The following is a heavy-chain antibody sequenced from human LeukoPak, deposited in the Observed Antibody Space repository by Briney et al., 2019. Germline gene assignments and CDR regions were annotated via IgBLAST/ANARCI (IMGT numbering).Heavy chain of an antibody. J-gene: IGHJ4*02. Sequence: GGSLRLSCSASGFTFSSYEMNWVRQAPGKGLEWVSYISSSGSTIYYADSVKGRFTISRDSAKNSLYLQMNSLGAEDTAVYYCALGVVVISGYYFDYWGQGTLVTVSS. CDR2: ISSSGSTI. D-gene: IGHD3-22*01. CDR1: GFTFSSYE. V-gene: IGHV3-48*03. CDR3: ALGVVVISGYYFDY.